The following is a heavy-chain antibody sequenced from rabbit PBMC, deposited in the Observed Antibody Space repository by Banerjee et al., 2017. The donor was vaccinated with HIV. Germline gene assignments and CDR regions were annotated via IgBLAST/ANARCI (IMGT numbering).Heavy chain of an antibody. D-gene: IGHD7-1*01. CDR3: ARDRDGDAGYGSLAL. CDR1: GFSFSNKCV. V-gene: IGHV1S40*01. Sequence: QSLEESGGDLVKPEGSLTLTCTASGFSFSNKCVMCWVRQAPGKGPEWIACIYIGSGSTYYASWAKGRFTISKTSSTTVDLKMTSLTAADTATYFCARDRDGDAGYGSLALWGPGTLVTVS. J-gene: IGHJ4*01. CDR2: IYIGSGST.